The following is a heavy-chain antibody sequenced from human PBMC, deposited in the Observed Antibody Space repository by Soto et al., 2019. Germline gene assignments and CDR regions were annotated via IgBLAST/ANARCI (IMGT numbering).Heavy chain of an antibody. D-gene: IGHD4-17*01. Sequence: QVQLVESGGGVVQPGRSLRLSCAASGFTFSSYGMHWVRQAPGKGLEWVAVIWYDGSNKYYADSVKGRFTISRDNSKNTLYLQMNSRRAEDTAVYYCARDPGDYGLAWRYFDLWGRGTLVTVSS. J-gene: IGHJ2*01. CDR2: IWYDGSNK. CDR1: GFTFSSYG. CDR3: ARDPGDYGLAWRYFDL. V-gene: IGHV3-33*01.